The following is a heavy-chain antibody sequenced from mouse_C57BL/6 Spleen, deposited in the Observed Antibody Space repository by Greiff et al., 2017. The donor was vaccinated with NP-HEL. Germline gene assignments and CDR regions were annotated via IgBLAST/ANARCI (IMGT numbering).Heavy chain of an antibody. CDR1: GYTFTSYW. Sequence: VQLQQPGAELVMPGASVKLSCKASGYTFTSYWMHWVKQRPGQGLEWIGEIDPSDSYTNYNQKFKGKSTLTVDKSSSTAYMQLSSLTSEDSAVYYCARNHYGSSYGYFDVWGTGTTVTVSS. CDR3: ARNHYGSSYGYFDV. D-gene: IGHD1-1*01. V-gene: IGHV1-69*01. J-gene: IGHJ1*03. CDR2: IDPSDSYT.